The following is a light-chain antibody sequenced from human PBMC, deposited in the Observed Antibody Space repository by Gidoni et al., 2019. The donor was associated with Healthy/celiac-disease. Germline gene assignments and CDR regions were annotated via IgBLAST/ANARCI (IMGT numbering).Light chain of an antibody. V-gene: IGKV3-20*01. CDR1: QSVSSSY. CDR2: VAS. J-gene: IGKJ4*01. Sequence: EIVLTQSPGTLSLSPGERATLSCRASQSVSSSYLAWYQQKPGQAHRLLIYVASSRATGIPDRFSGSWSGTDFTLTISILEPEDFAVYYCQQYGSSPPLTFGGGTKVEIK. CDR3: QQYGSSPPLT.